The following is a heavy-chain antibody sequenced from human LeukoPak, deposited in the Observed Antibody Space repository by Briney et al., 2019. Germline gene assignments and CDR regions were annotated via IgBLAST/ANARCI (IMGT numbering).Heavy chain of an antibody. D-gene: IGHD5-24*01. V-gene: IGHV4-39*01. Sequence: SETLSLTCTVSGGSISGSSYSWGWIRQPPGKGLEWIGTIYYSGSTYYNPSLKSRVTISVDTSKNQFSLKLSSVTAADTAVYYCARYYRDGYIYDYWGQGTLVTVSS. CDR1: GGSISGSSYS. J-gene: IGHJ4*02. CDR3: ARYYRDGYIYDY. CDR2: IYYSGST.